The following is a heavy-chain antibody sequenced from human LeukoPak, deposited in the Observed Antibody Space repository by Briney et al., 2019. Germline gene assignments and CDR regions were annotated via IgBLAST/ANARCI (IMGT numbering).Heavy chain of an antibody. J-gene: IGHJ4*02. CDR2: ISYDGSNK. V-gene: IGHV3-30-3*01. CDR3: ARWGFGESY. D-gene: IGHD1-26*01. Sequence: GGSLRLSCAASGFTFSSYAVHWVRQAPGKGLEWVAVISYDGSNKYYADSVKGRFTISRDNSKNTLYLQMNSLRAEDTAVYYCARWGFGESYWGQGTLVTVSS. CDR1: GFTFSSYA.